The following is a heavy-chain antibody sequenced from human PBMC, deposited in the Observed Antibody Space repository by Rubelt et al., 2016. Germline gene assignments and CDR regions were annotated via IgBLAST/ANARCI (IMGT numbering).Heavy chain of an antibody. J-gene: IGHJ4*02. Sequence: LVQSGAEVKKPGSSVKVSCKASGGTFSSYAISWVRQAPGQGLEWMGRIIPILGIANYAQKFQGRVTITADKSTSTAYMELSSLRSEDTAVYYCARENYGDYYFDYWGQGTLVTVSS. CDR1: GGTFSSYA. V-gene: IGHV1-69*04. CDR2: IIPILGIA. D-gene: IGHD4-17*01. CDR3: ARENYGDYYFDY.